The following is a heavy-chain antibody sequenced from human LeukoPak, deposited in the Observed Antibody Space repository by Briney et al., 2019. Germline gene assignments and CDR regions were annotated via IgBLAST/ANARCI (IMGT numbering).Heavy chain of an antibody. CDR1: GFSLSTSGVG. D-gene: IGHD6-19*01. V-gene: IGHV2-5*02. CDR3: AHAHLFPGYSSGLFDY. CDR2: IYWDDDK. Sequence: KESGPTLVKPTQTLTLTCTFSGFSLSTSGVGVGWIRQPPGKALEWLALIYWDDDKRYSPSLKSRLTITKDTSKNQVVLTMTNMDPVDTATYYCAHAHLFPGYSSGLFDYWGQGTLVTVSS. J-gene: IGHJ4*02.